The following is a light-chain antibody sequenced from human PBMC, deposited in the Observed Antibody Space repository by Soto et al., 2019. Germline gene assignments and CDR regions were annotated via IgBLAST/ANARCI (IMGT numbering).Light chain of an antibody. CDR1: QSLLHRSGYNY. CDR3: MQALQTPLT. Sequence: DIVMTQSPLSLPVTPGEPASISCRSSQSLLHRSGYNYLDWYLQRPGQSPQLLISLGSNRASGVPGRFSGSGSGTDFTLKISRVEAEDVGVYFCMQALQTPLTFGGGTRVEIK. J-gene: IGKJ4*01. V-gene: IGKV2-28*01. CDR2: LGS.